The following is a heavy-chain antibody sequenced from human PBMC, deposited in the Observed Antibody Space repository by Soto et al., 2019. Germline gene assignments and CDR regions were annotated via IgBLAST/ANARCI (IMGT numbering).Heavy chain of an antibody. J-gene: IGHJ6*02. CDR2: ISYDGSNK. Sequence: GGSLRLSCAASGFTFSSYAMHWVRQAPGKGLEWVAVISYDGSNKYYADSVKGRFTISRDNSKNTLYLQMNSLRAEDTALYYCARAVVPAFHYYYGMDVWGQGTTVTVSS. V-gene: IGHV3-30-3*01. D-gene: IGHD2-2*01. CDR1: GFTFSSYA. CDR3: ARAVVPAFHYYYGMDV.